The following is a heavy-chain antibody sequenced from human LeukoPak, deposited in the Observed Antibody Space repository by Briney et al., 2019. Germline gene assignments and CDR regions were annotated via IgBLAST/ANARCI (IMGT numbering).Heavy chain of an antibody. J-gene: IGHJ5*02. D-gene: IGHD5-18*01. V-gene: IGHV5-51*01. CDR3: ARAAQMGYSYGSSRLDP. CDR2: IYPGDSDT. CDR1: GYSFTSYW. Sequence: GESLKISCKGSGYSFTSYWIGWVRQMPGKGLEWMGIIYPGDSDTRYSPSFQGQVTISADKSISTAYLQWSSLKASDTAMYYCARAAQMGYSYGSSRLDPWGQGTLVTVSS.